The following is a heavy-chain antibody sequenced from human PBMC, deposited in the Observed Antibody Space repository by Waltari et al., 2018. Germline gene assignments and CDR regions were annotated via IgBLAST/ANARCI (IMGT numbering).Heavy chain of an antibody. Sequence: QVQLQESDPGLVTPSETLSLTCNVSGGSISTYYLSWIRQPVGKGLEWIGRFYTSGSTNYNPSLESRVTMSVDTSKNQFFLRLSSVTAADTAVYYCAAESHSYGYFNYWGQGTLLTVSS. V-gene: IGHV4-4*07. CDR1: GGSISTYY. CDR2: FYTSGST. D-gene: IGHD5-18*01. CDR3: AAESHSYGYFNY. J-gene: IGHJ4*02.